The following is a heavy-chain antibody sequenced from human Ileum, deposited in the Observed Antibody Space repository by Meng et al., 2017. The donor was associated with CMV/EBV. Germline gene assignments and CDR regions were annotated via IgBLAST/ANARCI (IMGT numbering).Heavy chain of an antibody. CDR2: IIPLLDIT. V-gene: IGHV1-69*02. J-gene: IGHJ4*02. D-gene: IGHD3-22*01. CDR3: ARDPYYYDSSGLDY. CDR1: GDTFSSYT. Sequence: SVKVSCKTSGDTFSSYTISWVRQAPGQGLEWMGRIIPLLDITNHAKHFQGRVTITADKSTSTAYMELSSLRAEDTAVYYCARDPYYYDSSGLDYWGQGTLVTVSS.